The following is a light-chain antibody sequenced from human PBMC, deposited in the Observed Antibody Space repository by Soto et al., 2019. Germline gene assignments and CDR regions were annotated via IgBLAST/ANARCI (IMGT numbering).Light chain of an antibody. V-gene: IGLV2-14*03. CDR3: TSYTTSSPYLV. J-gene: IGLJ3*02. Sequence: QLVLTQPASVSGSPGQSITISCTGTSSDVGGYNYVSWYQHHPGKAPKLMIYDVTNRPSGVSNRFSGSKSGNTASLTISGLQAEDEADYYCTSYTTSSPYLVFGGGTQLTVL. CDR1: SSDVGGYNY. CDR2: DVT.